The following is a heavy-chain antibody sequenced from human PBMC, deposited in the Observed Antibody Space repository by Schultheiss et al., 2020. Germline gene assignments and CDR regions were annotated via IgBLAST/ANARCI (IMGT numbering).Heavy chain of an antibody. CDR3: ARDTPLYGMDV. J-gene: IGHJ6*02. D-gene: IGHD2-15*01. Sequence: SETLSLTCTVSGGSISSGGYYWSWIRQHPGKGLEWIGYIYYSGSTYYNPSLKSRVTISVDTSKNQFSLKLSSVTAADTAVYYCARDTPLYGMDVWGQGTTVTVSS. V-gene: IGHV4-31*03. CDR2: IYYSGST. CDR1: GGSISSGGYY.